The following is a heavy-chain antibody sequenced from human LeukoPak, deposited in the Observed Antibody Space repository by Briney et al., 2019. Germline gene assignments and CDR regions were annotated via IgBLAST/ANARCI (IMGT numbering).Heavy chain of an antibody. Sequence: GGSLRLSCAASGFTFSSYAMSWVRQAPGKGLEWVSAISGSGGSTYYADSVKGRFTISRDNAKNTLYLQMNSLRAEDTAVYYCAREAKVCSSTSCYYRFDPWGQGTLVTVSS. D-gene: IGHD2-2*01. CDR3: AREAKVCSSTSCYYRFDP. V-gene: IGHV3-23*01. CDR2: ISGSGGST. CDR1: GFTFSSYA. J-gene: IGHJ5*02.